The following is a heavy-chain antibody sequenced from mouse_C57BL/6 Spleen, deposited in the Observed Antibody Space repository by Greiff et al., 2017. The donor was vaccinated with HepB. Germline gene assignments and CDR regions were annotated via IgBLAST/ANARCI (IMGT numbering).Heavy chain of an antibody. V-gene: IGHV1-82*01. CDR1: GYAFSSSW. CDR2: IYPGDGDT. Sequence: VQLQQSGPELVKPGASVKISCKASGYAFSSSWMNWVKQRPGKGLEWIGRIYPGDGDTNYNGKFKGKATLTADKSSSTAYMQLSSLTSEDSAVYFCASPTGTFAYWGQGTLVTVSA. J-gene: IGHJ3*01. D-gene: IGHD4-1*02. CDR3: ASPTGTFAY.